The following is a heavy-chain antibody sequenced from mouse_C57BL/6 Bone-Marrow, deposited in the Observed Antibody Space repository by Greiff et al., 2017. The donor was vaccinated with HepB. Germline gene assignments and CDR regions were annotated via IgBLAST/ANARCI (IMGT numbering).Heavy chain of an antibody. Sequence: VNVVESGAELARPGASVKLSCKASGYTFTSYGISWVKQRTGQGLEWIGEIYPRSGNTYYNEKFKGKATLTADKSSSTAYMELRSLTSEDSAVYFCARPDYYGSSYWFAYWGQGTLVTVSA. CDR2: IYPRSGNT. V-gene: IGHV1-81*01. CDR3: ARPDYYGSSYWFAY. J-gene: IGHJ3*01. D-gene: IGHD1-1*01. CDR1: GYTFTSYG.